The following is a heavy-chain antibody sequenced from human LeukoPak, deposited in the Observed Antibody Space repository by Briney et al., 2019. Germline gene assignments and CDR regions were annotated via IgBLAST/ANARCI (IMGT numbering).Heavy chain of an antibody. D-gene: IGHD6-13*01. J-gene: IGHJ6*03. CDR2: INSDGSST. V-gene: IGHV3-74*01. CDR3: ARVVRGQQLVPRGYYYYYMDD. Sequence: GGSLRLSCAASGFTFSSYSMNWVRQAPGKGLVWVSRINSDGSSTSYADSVKGRFTISRDNAKNTLYLQMNSLRAEDTAVYYCARVVRGQQLVPRGYYYYYMDDWGKGTTVTISS. CDR1: GFTFSSYS.